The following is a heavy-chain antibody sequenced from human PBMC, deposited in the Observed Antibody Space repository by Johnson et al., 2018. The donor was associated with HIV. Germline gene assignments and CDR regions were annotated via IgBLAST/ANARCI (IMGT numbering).Heavy chain of an antibody. Sequence: QVQLVESGGGVVRPGRSLRLSCAASGFTFSSFAMHWVRQAPGKGLEWVAVISDDVSSRFSVGSVKGRFTISRDNSNNTLYLQMSGLSAEDTAVYYCARGPLFYYSSGLWAFDIWGQGTMVTVSS. CDR2: ISDDVSSR. CDR3: ARGPLFYYSSGLWAFDI. V-gene: IGHV3-30*04. D-gene: IGHD3-10*01. J-gene: IGHJ3*02. CDR1: GFTFSSFA.